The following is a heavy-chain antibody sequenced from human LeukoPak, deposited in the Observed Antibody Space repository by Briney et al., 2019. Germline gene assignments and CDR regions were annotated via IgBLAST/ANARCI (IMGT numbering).Heavy chain of an antibody. V-gene: IGHV4-59*01. D-gene: IGHD5-12*01. CDR2: IYYSGNT. CDR1: GGSISSYY. J-gene: IGHJ6*02. CDR3: VREPGDIVATTGYYYGMDV. Sequence: PSETLSLTCTVSGGSISSYYWSWIRQPPGKGLEWVGYIYYSGNTNYNPSLKSRVTISVDTSKNQFSLKLSSVTAADAAVYYCVREPGDIVATTGYYYGMDVWGQGTTVTVSS.